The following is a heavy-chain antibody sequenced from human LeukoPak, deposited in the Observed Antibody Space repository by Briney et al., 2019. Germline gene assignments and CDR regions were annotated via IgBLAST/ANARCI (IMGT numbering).Heavy chain of an antibody. V-gene: IGHV4-4*02. Sequence: SETLSLTCTVSLDSTTSNFWSWVRQPPGKGLEWIGEIHRSGSPNYNPSLQSRVTISIDRSRNQIVLELSSVTAADTAVYFCARGRGYCDSCTNRFDAWGQGTLVTVSS. D-gene: IGHD3-22*01. CDR1: LDSTTSNF. CDR3: ARGRGYCDSCTNRFDA. J-gene: IGHJ5*02. CDR2: IHRSGSP.